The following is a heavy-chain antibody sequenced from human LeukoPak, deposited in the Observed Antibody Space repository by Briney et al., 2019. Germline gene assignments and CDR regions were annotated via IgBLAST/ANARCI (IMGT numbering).Heavy chain of an antibody. CDR2: ISSSGSTI. J-gene: IGHJ4*02. Sequence: GGSLRLSCAASGLTFSSYEMNWVRQAPGKGLEWVSYISSSGSTIYYADSVKGRFTISRDNAKNSLYLQMNSLRVEDTAVYYCAKDFTANYDFWSGYPHWGQGTLVTVSS. CDR1: GLTFSSYE. CDR3: AKDFTANYDFWSGYPH. V-gene: IGHV3-48*03. D-gene: IGHD3-3*01.